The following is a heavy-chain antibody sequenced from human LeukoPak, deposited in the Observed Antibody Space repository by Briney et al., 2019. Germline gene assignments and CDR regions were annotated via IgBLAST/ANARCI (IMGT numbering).Heavy chain of an antibody. CDR3: ARGGTYYDFWSGSYYYYYGMDV. CDR1: GGSISSSSYY. D-gene: IGHD3-3*01. J-gene: IGHJ6*02. Sequence: SETLSLTCTVSGGSISSSSYYWGWIRQSPGKGLEWIGSIYYSGSTYYNPSLKSRVTISVDTSKNQFSLKLSSVTAADTAVYYCARGGTYYDFWSGSYYYYYGMDVWGQGTTVTVSS. V-gene: IGHV4-39*01. CDR2: IYYSGST.